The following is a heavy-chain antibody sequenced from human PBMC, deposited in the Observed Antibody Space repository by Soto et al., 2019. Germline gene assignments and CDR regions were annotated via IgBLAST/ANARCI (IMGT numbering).Heavy chain of an antibody. V-gene: IGHV1-18*01. J-gene: IGHJ4*02. Sequence: EASVKVSCKASGYTFTSYGINWVRQAPGQGLEWMGWISAYNGNTNYAQKLQGRVTMTTDTSTSTAYMELRSLRSDDTAVYYCARDRLEGNILTGYYSSYYFDYWGQGTLVTVSS. CDR3: ARDRLEGNILTGYYSSYYFDY. D-gene: IGHD3-9*01. CDR2: ISAYNGNT. CDR1: GYTFTSYG.